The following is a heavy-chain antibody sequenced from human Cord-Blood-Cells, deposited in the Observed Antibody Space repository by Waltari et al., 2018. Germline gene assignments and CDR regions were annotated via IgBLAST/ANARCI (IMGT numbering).Heavy chain of an antibody. CDR1: GGSFSGYY. Sequence: QVQLQQWGAGLLKPSETLSLTCAVYGGSFSGYYWMWIRQPPGKGLEWIGEINHSGSTNYNPSLKSRVTISVDTSKNQFSLKLSSVTAADTAVYYCARGRPGYSSSWRNDYYGMDVWGQGTTVTVSS. CDR3: ARGRPGYSSSWRNDYYGMDV. D-gene: IGHD6-13*01. V-gene: IGHV4-34*01. J-gene: IGHJ6*02. CDR2: INHSGST.